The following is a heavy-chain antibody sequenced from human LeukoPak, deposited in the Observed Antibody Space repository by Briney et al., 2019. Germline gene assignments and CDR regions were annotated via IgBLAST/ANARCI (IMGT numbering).Heavy chain of an antibody. CDR2: IGTAGDT. D-gene: IGHD6-13*01. CDR1: GFTFSSYD. Sequence: GGSLRLSCAASGFTFSSYDVHWVRQATGKGLEWVSAIGTAGDTYYPGSVKGRFTISRENAKNSLYLQMNSLRAGDTAVYYCARGGIAAAPDYWGQGTLVTVSS. J-gene: IGHJ4*02. CDR3: ARGGIAAAPDY. V-gene: IGHV3-13*01.